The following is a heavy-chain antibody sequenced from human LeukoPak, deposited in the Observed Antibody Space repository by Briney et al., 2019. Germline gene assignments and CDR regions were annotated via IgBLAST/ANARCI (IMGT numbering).Heavy chain of an antibody. CDR2: ISAYNGNT. CDR3: ARDRSYCSSTSWYPELDY. D-gene: IGHD2-2*01. CDR1: GYTFTSYG. J-gene: IGHJ4*02. V-gene: IGHV1-18*01. Sequence: ASVKVSCKASGYTFTSYGISWVRQAPGQGLEWMGWISAYNGNTNYAQKLQGRVTITTDTSTSTAYMELRSLRSDDTAVYYCARDRSYCSSTSWYPELDYWGQGTLVTVSS.